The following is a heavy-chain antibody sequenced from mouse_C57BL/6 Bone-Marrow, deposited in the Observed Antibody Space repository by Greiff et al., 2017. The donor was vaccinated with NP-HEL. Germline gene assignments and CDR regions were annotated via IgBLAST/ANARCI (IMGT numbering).Heavy chain of an antibody. CDR3: ARGGEYYYGHSGAY. D-gene: IGHD1-1*01. Sequence: VQLQQSGPELVQPGASVTISCTASGYSFTDYNMNWVKQSNGKSLEWIGVINPNYGTDSYNQKFTGKATFTVDQSSSTACMHISSLTSEDSAVYYCARGGEYYYGHSGAYWGQGTLVTVSA. CDR2: INPNYGTD. CDR1: GYSFTDYN. J-gene: IGHJ3*01. V-gene: IGHV1-39*01.